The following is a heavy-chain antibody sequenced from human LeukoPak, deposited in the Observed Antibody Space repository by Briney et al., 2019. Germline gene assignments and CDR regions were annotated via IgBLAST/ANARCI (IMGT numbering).Heavy chain of an antibody. Sequence: SVKVSCKASGGTFSSYAISWVRQAPGQGLEWMGRIIPILDIANYAQKFQGRVTITADKSTSTAYMELSSLRSEDTAVYYCARTVSTGSCRWFDPWGQGTLVTVSA. V-gene: IGHV1-69*04. CDR2: IIPILDIA. J-gene: IGHJ5*02. CDR1: GGTFSSYA. CDR3: ARTVSTGSCRWFDP. D-gene: IGHD3-10*01.